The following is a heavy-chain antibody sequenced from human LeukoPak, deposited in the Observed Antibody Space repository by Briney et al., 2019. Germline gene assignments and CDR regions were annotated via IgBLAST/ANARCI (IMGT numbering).Heavy chain of an antibody. Sequence: GASVKVSCKASGYTFTGYYMHWVRQAPGQGLEWMGIINPSGGSTSYAQKFQGRVTMTRDTSTSTVYMELSSLRSEDTAVYYCARGTNIVVVVAATPSCWFDPWGQGTLVTVSS. V-gene: IGHV1-46*01. CDR3: ARGTNIVVVVAATPSCWFDP. D-gene: IGHD2-15*01. CDR1: GYTFTGYY. CDR2: INPSGGST. J-gene: IGHJ5*02.